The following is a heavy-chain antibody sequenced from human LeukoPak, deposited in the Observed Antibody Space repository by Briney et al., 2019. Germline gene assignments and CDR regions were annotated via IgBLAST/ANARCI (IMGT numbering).Heavy chain of an antibody. V-gene: IGHV1-8*03. Sequence: GASVKVSCKASGYIFTSYDINWVRQATGQGLEWMGWMNPNSGNTGYAQKFQGRVTITRNTSISTAYMELSSLRSGDTAVYYCARGDSSGPLDYWGQGTLVTVSS. J-gene: IGHJ4*02. CDR3: ARGDSSGPLDY. D-gene: IGHD6-19*01. CDR2: MNPNSGNT. CDR1: GYIFTSYD.